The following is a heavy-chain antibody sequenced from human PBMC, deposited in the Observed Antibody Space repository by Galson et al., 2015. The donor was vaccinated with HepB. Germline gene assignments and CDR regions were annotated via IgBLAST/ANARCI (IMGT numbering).Heavy chain of an antibody. CDR2: ISSSSSYI. CDR1: GFTFSSYS. V-gene: IGHV3-21*01. D-gene: IGHD6-19*01. Sequence: SLRLSCAASGFTFSSYSMNWVRQAPGKGLEWVSSISSSSSYIYYADSVKGRFTISRDNAKNSLYLQMNSLRAEDTAVYYCASSPGHSGWYFDYWGQGTLVTVSS. CDR3: ASSPGHSGWYFDY. J-gene: IGHJ4*02.